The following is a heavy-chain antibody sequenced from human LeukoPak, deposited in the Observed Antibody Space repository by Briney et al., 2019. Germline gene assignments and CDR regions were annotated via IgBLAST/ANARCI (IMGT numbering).Heavy chain of an antibody. CDR2: IYYSGST. CDR3: ARHRGGDSSGEYYYGMDV. V-gene: IGHV4-59*08. CDR1: DGSISSYY. Sequence: SETLSLTCTVSDGSISSYYWSWIRQPPGKGLEWIGYIYYSGSTNYNPSLKSRVTISVDTSKNQFSLKLSSVTAADTAVYYCARHRGGDSSGEYYYGMDVWGQGTTVTVSS. D-gene: IGHD3-22*01. J-gene: IGHJ6*02.